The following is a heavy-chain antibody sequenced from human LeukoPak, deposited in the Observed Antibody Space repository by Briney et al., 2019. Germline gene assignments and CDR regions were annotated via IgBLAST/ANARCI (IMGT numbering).Heavy chain of an antibody. CDR3: AKVVVVLSIDAFDI. V-gene: IGHV3-7*05. Sequence: GGSLRLSCAASGFTFRNYWMSWIRQAPGKGLEWVANIKEDGSDKNYVDSVQGRFTISRDNAKNALYLQMNSLRAEDTADYYCAKVVVVLSIDAFDIWGQGTMVTVSS. J-gene: IGHJ3*02. CDR1: GFTFRNYW. CDR2: IKEDGSDK. D-gene: IGHD2-21*01.